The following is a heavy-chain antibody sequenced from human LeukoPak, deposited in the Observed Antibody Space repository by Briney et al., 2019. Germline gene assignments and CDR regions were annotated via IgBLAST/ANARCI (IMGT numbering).Heavy chain of an antibody. J-gene: IGHJ4*02. CDR2: IHYSGNT. Sequence: SETLSLTCAVSGGSSRSGDYFCSWIRQPPGKSLEWIGHIHYSGNTYYNPSLKSRVSISVDTSKNQFSLKLSSVTAADTAVYYCARENNDYGGKKAFDHWGQGNLVTVSS. CDR1: GGSSRSGDYF. V-gene: IGHV4-30-4*01. D-gene: IGHD4-23*01. CDR3: ARENNDYGGKKAFDH.